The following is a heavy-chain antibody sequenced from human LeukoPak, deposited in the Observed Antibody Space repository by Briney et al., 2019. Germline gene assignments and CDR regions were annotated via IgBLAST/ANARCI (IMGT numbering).Heavy chain of an antibody. J-gene: IGHJ3*02. CDR2: IWLDGSNE. CDR1: GFAFATYG. Sequence: GGSLRLSCAASGFAFATYGMHWVRQAPGKGLEWVTFIWLDGSNEYYADSVKGRFTISRDNSKNTLYLQMNSLTPEDTAVYYCVADPPRSGWAFDIWGQGTMVTVPS. CDR3: VADPPRSGWAFDI. V-gene: IGHV3-30*02.